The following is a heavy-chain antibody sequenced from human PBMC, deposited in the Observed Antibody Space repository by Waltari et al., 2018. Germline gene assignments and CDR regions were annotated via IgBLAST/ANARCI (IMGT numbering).Heavy chain of an antibody. V-gene: IGHV3-74*01. Sequence: EVQLVESGGGLVQPGGSLRRSCAASEFTFSGYWMHWVRQAPGKGLVWVSRINSDESSTSYADSVKGRFTISRDNAKNTLYLQMNSLRAEDTAVYYCASQNGGNSWWLDPWGQGTLVTVSS. D-gene: IGHD2-21*02. CDR3: ASQNGGNSWWLDP. CDR1: EFTFSGYW. CDR2: INSDESST. J-gene: IGHJ5*02.